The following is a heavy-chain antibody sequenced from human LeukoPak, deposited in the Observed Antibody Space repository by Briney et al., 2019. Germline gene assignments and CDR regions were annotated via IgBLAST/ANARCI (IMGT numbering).Heavy chain of an antibody. Sequence: PGGSLRLSCAASGFSFSNYEMNWVRQAPGRGLQLVSYISSSGLKKYYLDSVKGRFTISRDNAKNSLYLQMNSLRAEDTAVYYCARCHGSGSYYNVFAYWGQGTLVTVSS. CDR1: GFSFSNYE. D-gene: IGHD3-10*01. CDR3: ARCHGSGSYYNVFAY. J-gene: IGHJ4*02. V-gene: IGHV3-48*03. CDR2: ISSSGLKK.